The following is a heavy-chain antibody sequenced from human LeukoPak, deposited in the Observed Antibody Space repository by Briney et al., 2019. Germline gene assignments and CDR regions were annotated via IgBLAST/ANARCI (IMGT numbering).Heavy chain of an antibody. D-gene: IGHD4-11*01. J-gene: IGHJ5*02. CDR1: GGSFSGYY. CDR3: ARHPRLEGWFDP. V-gene: IGHV4-34*01. Sequence: SETLSLTCAVYGGSFSGYYWSWIRQPPGKGLEWIGEINHSGSTNYNPSLKSRVTISADTSKNQFSLKLSSVTAADTAVYYCARHPRLEGWFDPWGQGTLVTVSS. CDR2: INHSGST.